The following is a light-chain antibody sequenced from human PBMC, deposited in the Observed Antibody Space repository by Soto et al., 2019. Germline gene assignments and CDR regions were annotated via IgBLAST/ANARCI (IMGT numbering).Light chain of an antibody. J-gene: IGLJ2*01. V-gene: IGLV2-14*01. Sequence: QSVLTQPDSVSGSPGQSITLSCTGTSSDVGGYNYVSWYQQHPGKAPQLMIYEVSNRPSGVSNRFSGSKSGNTASLTISGLQAEDEADYYCSSYTSSSPVVVGGGTKLTVL. CDR3: SSYTSSSPVV. CDR2: EVS. CDR1: SSDVGGYNY.